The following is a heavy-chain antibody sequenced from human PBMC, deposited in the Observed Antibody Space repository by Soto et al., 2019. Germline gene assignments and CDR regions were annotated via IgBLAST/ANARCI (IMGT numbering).Heavy chain of an antibody. CDR3: AKVVLMVYAIDY. V-gene: IGHV3-23*01. J-gene: IGHJ4*02. Sequence: EVQLLESGGGLVQPGGXLRLSCAASXXXFSSYAMSWVRQAPGKGLEWVSAISGSGGSTYYADSVKGRFTISRDNSKNTRYLQMNSLRAEDTAVYYCAKVVLMVYAIDYWGQGTLVTVSS. CDR2: ISGSGGST. CDR1: XXXFSSYA. D-gene: IGHD2-8*01.